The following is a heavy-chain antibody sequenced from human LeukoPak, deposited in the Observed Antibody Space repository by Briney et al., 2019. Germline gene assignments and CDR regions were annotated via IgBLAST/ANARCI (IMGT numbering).Heavy chain of an antibody. CDR1: GFIFSDYW. V-gene: IGHV3-7*03. D-gene: IGHD6-19*01. CDR2: IKPDGNEQ. CDR3: AKGGWRTGDGMNV. Sequence: GGSLRLSCVTSGFIFSDYWMGWVRQAPGKGPEWVASIKPDGNEQYYVDSVRGRFTISRDNSKDSLFLQMDSLRDDDTAVYYCAKGGWRTGDGMNVWGQGATVTVSS. J-gene: IGHJ6*02.